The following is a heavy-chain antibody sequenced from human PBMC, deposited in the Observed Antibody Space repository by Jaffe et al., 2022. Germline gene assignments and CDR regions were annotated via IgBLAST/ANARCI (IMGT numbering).Heavy chain of an antibody. D-gene: IGHD1-26*01. V-gene: IGHV3-48*03. CDR2: ISSSGSTI. Sequence: EVQLVESGGGLVQPGGSLRLSCAASGFTFSSYEMNWVRQAPGKGLEWVSYISSSGSTIYYADSVKGRFTISRDNAKNSLYLQMNSLRAEDTAVYYCARGSNMIVGATRAFDYWGQGTLVTVSS. J-gene: IGHJ4*02. CDR1: GFTFSSYE. CDR3: ARGSNMIVGATRAFDY.